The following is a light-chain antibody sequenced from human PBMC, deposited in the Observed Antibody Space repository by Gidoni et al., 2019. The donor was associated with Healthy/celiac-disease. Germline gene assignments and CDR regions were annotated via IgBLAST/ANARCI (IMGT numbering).Light chain of an antibody. CDR3: QQYYSYPWT. V-gene: IGKV1-8*01. CDR2: AAS. CDR1: HGISSY. J-gene: IGKJ1*01. Sequence: IRMTQSPSSFSASIGDRVTITCRASHGISSYLAWYQQKPGKAPKLLIYAASTLQSGVPSRFSGSGSGTDFTLTISCLQSEDFATYYCQQYYSYPWTFGQGTKVEIK.